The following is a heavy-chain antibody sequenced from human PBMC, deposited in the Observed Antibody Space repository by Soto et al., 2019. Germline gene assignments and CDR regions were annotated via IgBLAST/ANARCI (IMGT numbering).Heavy chain of an antibody. CDR3: ARLGAAAGTGYGMDV. D-gene: IGHD6-13*01. Sequence: PGESLKISCKGSGYSFTSYWTGWVRQMPGKGLEWMGIIYPGDSDTRYSPSFQGQVTISADKSISTAYLQWSSLKASDTAMYYCARLGAAAGTGYGMDVWGQGTTVTVSS. CDR1: GYSFTSYW. J-gene: IGHJ6*02. V-gene: IGHV5-51*01. CDR2: IYPGDSDT.